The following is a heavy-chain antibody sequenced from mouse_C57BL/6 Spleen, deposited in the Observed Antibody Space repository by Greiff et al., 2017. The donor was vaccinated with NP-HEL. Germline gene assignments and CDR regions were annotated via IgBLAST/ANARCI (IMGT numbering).Heavy chain of an antibody. Sequence: EVKVVESGAELVRPGASVKLSCTASGFNIKDDYMHWVKQRPEQGLEWIGWIDPENGDTEYASKFQGKATITADTSSNTAYLQLSSLTSEDTAVYYCTTGWLLSHWYFDVGGTGTTVTVSS. D-gene: IGHD2-3*01. CDR3: TTGWLLSHWYFDV. CDR2: IDPENGDT. CDR1: GFNIKDDY. J-gene: IGHJ1*03. V-gene: IGHV14-4*01.